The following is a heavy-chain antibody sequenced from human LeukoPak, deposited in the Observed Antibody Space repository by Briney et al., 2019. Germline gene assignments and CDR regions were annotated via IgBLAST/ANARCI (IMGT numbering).Heavy chain of an antibody. Sequence: GSLSLSCVASGFTFSSSWMAWVRPAPGKGLQWVANINHDGSVKNYVGSVKGRFAISRDNAQNSFYLQMNSLETDDTAVYYCAKDSYSKGDYWGQGTLVTVSS. CDR2: INHDGSVK. J-gene: IGHJ4*02. CDR3: AKDSYSKGDY. V-gene: IGHV3-7*01. D-gene: IGHD4-4*01. CDR1: GFTFSSSW.